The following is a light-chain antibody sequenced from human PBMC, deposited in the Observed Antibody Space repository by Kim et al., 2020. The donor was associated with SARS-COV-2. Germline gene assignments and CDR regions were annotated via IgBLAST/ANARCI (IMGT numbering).Light chain of an antibody. CDR2: GAS. Sequence: SPGERATLSCRASQSVSSTYLAWYQLKPGQAPRLLIYGASSRATGIPDRFSGSGSGTDFTLTISRLEPEDFALYYCQQYGKSPSWTFGQGTKVEI. J-gene: IGKJ1*01. CDR3: QQYGKSPSWT. CDR1: QSVSSTY. V-gene: IGKV3-20*01.